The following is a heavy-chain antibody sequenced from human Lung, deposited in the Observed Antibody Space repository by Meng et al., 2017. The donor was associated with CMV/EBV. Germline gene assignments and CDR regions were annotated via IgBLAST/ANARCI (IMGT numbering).Heavy chain of an antibody. CDR2: INSDGSST. D-gene: IGHD3-3*01. CDR1: GFTFSSYW. CDR3: ARDKVRYYDFWSGYGGMEV. Sequence: SCAASGFTFSSYWMHWVRQAPGKGLVWVSRINSDGSSTSYADSVKGRFTISRDNAKNTLYLQMNSLRAEDTAVYYCARDKVRYYDFWSGYGGMEVWXQGTXVNGAS. V-gene: IGHV3-74*01. J-gene: IGHJ6*02.